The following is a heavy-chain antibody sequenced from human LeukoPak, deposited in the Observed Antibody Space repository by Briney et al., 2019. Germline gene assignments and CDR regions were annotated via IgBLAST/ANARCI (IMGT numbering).Heavy chain of an antibody. CDR2: IYPGDSDT. CDR3: ARWTVDTAMVTSSPFDY. Sequence: GESLKISCEGSGYSFTSYWIGWVRQMPGKGLEWMGIIYPGDSDTRYSPSFQGQVTISADKSISTAYLQWSSLKASDTAMYYCARWTVDTAMVTSSPFDYWGQGTLVTVSS. J-gene: IGHJ4*02. V-gene: IGHV5-51*01. CDR1: GYSFTSYW. D-gene: IGHD5-18*01.